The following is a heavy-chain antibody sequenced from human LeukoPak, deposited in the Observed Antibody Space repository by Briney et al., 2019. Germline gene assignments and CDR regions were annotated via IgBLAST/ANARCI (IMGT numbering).Heavy chain of an antibody. CDR1: GRSISSYY. J-gene: IGHJ4*02. V-gene: IGHV4-59*01. CDR2: IYYSGST. Sequence: SETLSLTCTVSGRSISSYYWSWIRRPPGQGLEWIGYIYYSGSTNYNPSLKSRVTISVDTSKNQFSLKLSSVTAADTAVYYCARDGGSSSWEIDYWGQGTLVTVSS. D-gene: IGHD6-13*01. CDR3: ARDGGSSSWEIDY.